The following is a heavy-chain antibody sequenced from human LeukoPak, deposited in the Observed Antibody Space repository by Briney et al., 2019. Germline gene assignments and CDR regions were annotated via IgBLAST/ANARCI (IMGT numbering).Heavy chain of an antibody. CDR2: ISYNGRSI. J-gene: IGHJ6*03. CDR3: AQGGHDYYYMHV. V-gene: IGHV3-48*03. CDR1: GFMFSTYE. Sequence: GGSLRLSCAASGFMFSTYEMNWVRQAPGKGLEWLSYISYNGRSIYYADSVKGRFTISRDNAKNTLYLQMNSLRAEDTAVYYCAQGGHDYYYMHVWGKGTTVTVSS. D-gene: IGHD3-16*01.